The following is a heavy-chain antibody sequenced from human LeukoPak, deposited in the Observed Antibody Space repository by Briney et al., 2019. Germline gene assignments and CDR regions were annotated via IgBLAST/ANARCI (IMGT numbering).Heavy chain of an antibody. V-gene: IGHV1-69*04. J-gene: IGHJ5*02. CDR2: IIPILGIA. Sequence: GASVKVSCKASGGTFSSYAISWVRQAPGQGLEWMGRIIPILGIANYAQKFQGRVTITADKSTSTAYMELSSLRSEDTAVYYCARVLRIAAAGTSWFDPWGQGTLVTVSP. CDR1: GGTFSSYA. CDR3: ARVLRIAAAGTSWFDP. D-gene: IGHD6-13*01.